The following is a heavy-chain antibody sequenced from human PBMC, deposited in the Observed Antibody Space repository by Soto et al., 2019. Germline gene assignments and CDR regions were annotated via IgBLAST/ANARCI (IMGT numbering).Heavy chain of an antibody. J-gene: IGHJ3*02. Sequence: ASVKVSCKASGGTFSSYAISWVRQAPGQGLEWMGGIIPIFGTANYAQKFQGRVTITADESTSTAYMELSSLRSEDTAVYYCARDQEYSSSSVASGSHVMAFDIWGQGTMVTVSS. CDR1: GGTFSSYA. CDR3: ARDQEYSSSSVASGSHVMAFDI. CDR2: IIPIFGTA. V-gene: IGHV1-69*13. D-gene: IGHD6-6*01.